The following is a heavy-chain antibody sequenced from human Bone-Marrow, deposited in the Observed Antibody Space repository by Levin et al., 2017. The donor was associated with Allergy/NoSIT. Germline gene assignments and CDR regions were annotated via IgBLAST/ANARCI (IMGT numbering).Heavy chain of an antibody. CDR3: ATTPILYSSGWYVPY. J-gene: IGHJ4*02. D-gene: IGHD6-19*01. CDR2: IYYSGST. V-gene: IGHV4-39*01. CDR1: GGSISSSSYY. Sequence: SETLSLTCTVSGGSISSSSYYWGWIRQPPGKGLEWIGSIYYSGSTYYNPSLKSRVTISVDTSKNQFSLKLSSVTAADTAVYYCATTPILYSSGWYVPYWGQGTLVTVSS.